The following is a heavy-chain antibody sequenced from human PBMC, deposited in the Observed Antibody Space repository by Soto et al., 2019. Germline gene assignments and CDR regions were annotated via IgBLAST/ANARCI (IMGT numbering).Heavy chain of an antibody. CDR2: ISYDGSNK. J-gene: IGHJ1*01. CDR3: AFSYGSGSFAEYFQH. CDR1: GFTFSSYA. Sequence: GGSLRLSCAASGFTFSSYAMHWVRQAPGKGLEWVAVISYDGSNKYYADSVKGRFTISRDNSKNTLYLQMNSLRAEDTAVYYCAFSYGSGSFAEYFQHWGQGTLVTVSS. D-gene: IGHD3-10*01. V-gene: IGHV3-30*04.